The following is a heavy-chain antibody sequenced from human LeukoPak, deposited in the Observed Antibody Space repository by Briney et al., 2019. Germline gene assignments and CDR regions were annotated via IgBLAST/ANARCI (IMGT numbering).Heavy chain of an antibody. Sequence: PGGSLRLSCAASGFTFSSYSMNWVRQAPGEGLEWVSSISSSSSYVYYADSVKGRFTISRDNAKNSLYLQMNSLRAEDTAVYYCARDLGYCSSTSCPKYGMDVWGQGTTVTVSS. CDR1: GFTFSSYS. D-gene: IGHD2-2*01. CDR2: ISSSSSYV. J-gene: IGHJ6*02. V-gene: IGHV3-21*01. CDR3: ARDLGYCSSTSCPKYGMDV.